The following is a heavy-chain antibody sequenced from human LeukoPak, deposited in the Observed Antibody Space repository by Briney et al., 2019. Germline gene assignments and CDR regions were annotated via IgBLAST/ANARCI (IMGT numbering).Heavy chain of an antibody. V-gene: IGHV3-30-3*01. D-gene: IGHD6-6*01. Sequence: PGGSLRLSCAASGFTFSSYAMPWVRQAPGEGLEWVAVISYDGSNKYYADSVKGRFTISRDNSKNTLYLQMNSLRAEDTAVYYCARDLMSIANYWGQGTLVTVSS. CDR1: GFTFSSYA. CDR2: ISYDGSNK. J-gene: IGHJ4*02. CDR3: ARDLMSIANY.